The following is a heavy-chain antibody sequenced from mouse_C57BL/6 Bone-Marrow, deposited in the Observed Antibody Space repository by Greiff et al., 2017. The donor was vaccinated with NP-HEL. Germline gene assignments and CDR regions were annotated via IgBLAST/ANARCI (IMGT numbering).Heavy chain of an antibody. D-gene: IGHD1-1*01. V-gene: IGHV8-8*01. Sequence: QVQLKESGPGILQPSQTLSLTCSFSGFSLSTFGMGVGWIRQPSGKGLEWLAHIWWDDDKYYNPALKSRLTISKDTSKNQVFLKIANVDTADTATYYCARTIITTVVAQYYYAMDYWCQGTSVTVSS. CDR2: IWWDDDK. CDR1: GFSLSTFGMG. J-gene: IGHJ4*01. CDR3: ARTIITTVVAQYYYAMDY.